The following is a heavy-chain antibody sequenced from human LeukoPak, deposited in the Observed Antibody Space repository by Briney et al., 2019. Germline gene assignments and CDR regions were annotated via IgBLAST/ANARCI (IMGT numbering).Heavy chain of an antibody. CDR3: ARGHGSGSYEAIDY. D-gene: IGHD3-10*01. CDR1: GFTLDDYG. J-gene: IGHJ4*02. CDR2: VNWNGRST. Sequence: PGGSLRLSCAASGFTLDDYGMSWVRQAPGKGLEWVSGVNWNGRSTGYADSVKGRFTISRDNAKNSLYLQMNSLRAEDTALYYCARGHGSGSYEAIDYWGQGTLVTVSS. V-gene: IGHV3-20*04.